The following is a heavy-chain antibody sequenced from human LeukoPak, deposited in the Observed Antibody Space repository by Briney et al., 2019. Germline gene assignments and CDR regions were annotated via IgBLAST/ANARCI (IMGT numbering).Heavy chain of an antibody. CDR3: ARESGKFDY. CDR2: ISGDGVTT. CDR1: GLPIADFA. Sequence: GESLKISCVASGLPIADFAMHWFRQAPGKGLEWVSLISGDGVTTFYADSVKGRFSISRDNSKNSLSLEMNSLRTEDTAMYYCARESGKFDYWGQGTLVAVSS. V-gene: IGHV3-43*02. J-gene: IGHJ4*02.